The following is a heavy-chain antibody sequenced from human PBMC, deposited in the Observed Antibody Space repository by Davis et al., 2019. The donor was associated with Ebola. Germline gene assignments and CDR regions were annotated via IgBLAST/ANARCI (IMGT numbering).Heavy chain of an antibody. Sequence: PSETLSLTCTVSGGSISSRSYYWAWIRQPPGKGLEWIGNIYYSGSTYYNPSLKSRVTISVDTSKNQFSLKLSSVTAADTAVYFCPRVAYYDSSGYSLYYFDDWGQGTLVTVSS. CDR3: PRVAYYDSSGYSLYYFDD. CDR1: GGSISSRSYY. CDR2: IYYSGST. D-gene: IGHD3-22*01. J-gene: IGHJ4*02. V-gene: IGHV4-39*01.